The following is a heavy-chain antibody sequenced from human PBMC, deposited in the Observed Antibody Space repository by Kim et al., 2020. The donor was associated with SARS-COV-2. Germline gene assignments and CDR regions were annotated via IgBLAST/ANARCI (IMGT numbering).Heavy chain of an antibody. CDR3: ATPTRSSSWYDYYYYGMDV. V-gene: IGHV4-39*01. Sequence: SETLSLTCTVSGGSISSSSYYWGWIRQPPGKGLEWIGSIYYSGSTYYNPSLKSRVTIYVDTSKNQFSLKLSTVTAAATAVYSCATPTRSSSWYDYYYYGMDVWGQGTTVTVSS. CDR1: GGSISSSSYY. CDR2: IYYSGST. J-gene: IGHJ6*02. D-gene: IGHD6-13*01.